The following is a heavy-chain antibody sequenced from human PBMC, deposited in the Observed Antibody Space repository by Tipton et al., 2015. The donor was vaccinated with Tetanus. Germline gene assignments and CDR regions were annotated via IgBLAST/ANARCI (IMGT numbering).Heavy chain of an antibody. CDR1: GYTFTGNY. Sequence: QSGAEVKRPGASVRVSCKASGYTFTGNYIHWVRRAPGQGLEWMGWINPNRGGTFYAQKFHGSVTMTSDTSSSTVYMELSRLRSDDTVVYYCARDRHSYESSGYYLFDNWGQGTLVTVSA. V-gene: IGHV1-2*02. CDR3: ARDRHSYESSGYYLFDN. J-gene: IGHJ4*02. CDR2: INPNRGGT. D-gene: IGHD3-22*01.